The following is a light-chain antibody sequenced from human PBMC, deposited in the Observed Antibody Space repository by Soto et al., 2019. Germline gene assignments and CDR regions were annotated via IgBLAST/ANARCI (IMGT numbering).Light chain of an antibody. J-gene: IGLJ1*01. CDR1: SSDVGGYEY. CDR3: GSITSSGTTV. Sequence: QSVLSQPASVSGSPGQSITISCTGTSSDVGGYEYVSWYVSWYQHQPGKAPKLIIYHVTNRPSGVSNRFSGSKSGNTASLPIAGIHNEEEADYYCGSITSSGTTVFGTGTKLTVL. V-gene: IGLV2-14*01. CDR2: HVT.